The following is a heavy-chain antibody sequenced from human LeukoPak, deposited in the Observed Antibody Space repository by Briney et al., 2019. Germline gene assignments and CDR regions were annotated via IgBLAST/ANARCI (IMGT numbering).Heavy chain of an antibody. CDR3: ARVTNYASVGANDF. Sequence: GRSLRLSCAASGFTFSSYAMHWVRQAPGKGLEWVAVISYDGTNKYYADSVKGRFTISRDNSKNTLYLQMNSLRTEDTAVYYCARVTNYASVGANDFWGQGTLVTVSS. CDR1: GFTFSSYA. CDR2: ISYDGTNK. J-gene: IGHJ4*02. D-gene: IGHD3-10*01. V-gene: IGHV3-30*04.